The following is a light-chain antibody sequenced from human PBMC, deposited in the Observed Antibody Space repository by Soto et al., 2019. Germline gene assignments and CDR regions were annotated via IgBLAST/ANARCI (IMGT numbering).Light chain of an antibody. J-gene: IGKJ1*01. CDR2: GAS. Sequence: EIVMTQSPATLSVSPGERATLSCRASQSVSSNLAWYQQKAGQAPRLLIYGASNRATGIPARFSGRGSGTDFTLTISSLEPEDSAVYYCQQRTHWPRTFGQGTKVDIK. V-gene: IGKV3-11*01. CDR3: QQRTHWPRT. CDR1: QSVSSN.